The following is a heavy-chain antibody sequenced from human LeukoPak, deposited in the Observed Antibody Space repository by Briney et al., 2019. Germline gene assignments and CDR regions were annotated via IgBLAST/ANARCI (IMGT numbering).Heavy chain of an antibody. CDR2: INSDGSST. V-gene: IGHV3-74*01. Sequence: GGSLRLSCAASGFTFSSYWMHWVRQAPGKGLVWVSRINSDGSSTSYADSVKGRFTISRDNAKNSLYLQMNSLRAEDTAVYYCAREYGSGITIFGVVGDAFDIWGQGTMVTVSS. CDR1: GFTFSSYW. D-gene: IGHD3-3*01. CDR3: AREYGSGITIFGVVGDAFDI. J-gene: IGHJ3*02.